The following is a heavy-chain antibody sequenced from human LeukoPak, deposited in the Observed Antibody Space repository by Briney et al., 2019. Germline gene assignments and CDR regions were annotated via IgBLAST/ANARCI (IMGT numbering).Heavy chain of an antibody. Sequence: ASVKASCKASGYTFTSYAMHWVRQAPGQRLEWMGWINAGNGNTKYSQKFQGRVTITRDTSASTAYMELSSLRSEDTAVYYCARVNYGDYVLDYWGQGTLVTVSS. V-gene: IGHV1-3*01. D-gene: IGHD4-17*01. CDR2: INAGNGNT. CDR1: GYTFTSYA. J-gene: IGHJ4*02. CDR3: ARVNYGDYVLDY.